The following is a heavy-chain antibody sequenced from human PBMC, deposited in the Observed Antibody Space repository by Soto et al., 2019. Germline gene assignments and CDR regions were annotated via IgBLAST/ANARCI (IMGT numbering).Heavy chain of an antibody. CDR2: IHHSGST. V-gene: IGHV4-31*03. J-gene: IGHJ4*02. CDR1: GGSISSGGYY. Sequence: SETLSLTCNVSGGSISSGGYYWTWIRQHPGKGLEWIGNIHHSGSTFYNPSLKSRVSISVDTSKNQFSLKLTSVTAADTAVYYCARDWSLDSWGQGTLVTVSS. CDR3: ARDWSLDS.